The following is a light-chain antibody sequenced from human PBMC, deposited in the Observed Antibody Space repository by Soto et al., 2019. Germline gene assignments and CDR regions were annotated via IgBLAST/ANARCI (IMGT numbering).Light chain of an antibody. CDR3: QQRRRLPRT. CDR1: QSVSSY. CDR2: DAS. Sequence: EIVLTQSPATLSLSPGERATLSCRASQSVSSYLAWYQQKPGQVPRLVIYDASNRATGIPGRFSGSGSGTDFTLTISSLEPEDFGVYYCQQRRRLPRTFGQGTKVEIK. J-gene: IGKJ1*01. V-gene: IGKV3-11*01.